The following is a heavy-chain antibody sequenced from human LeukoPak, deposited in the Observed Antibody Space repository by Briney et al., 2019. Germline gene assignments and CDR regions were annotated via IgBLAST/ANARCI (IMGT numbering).Heavy chain of an antibody. J-gene: IGHJ4*02. CDR2: IYYSGST. CDR3: ARDIYGDYFDY. V-gene: IGHV4-30-4*08. CDR1: GGSISSDGYY. Sequence: PSETLSLTCTVSGGSISSDGYYWSWIRQPPGKGLEWIGYIYYSGSTYYNPSLKSRVTISVDTSKNQFSLKLSSVTAADTAVYYCARDIYGDYFDYWGQGTLVTASS. D-gene: IGHD4-17*01.